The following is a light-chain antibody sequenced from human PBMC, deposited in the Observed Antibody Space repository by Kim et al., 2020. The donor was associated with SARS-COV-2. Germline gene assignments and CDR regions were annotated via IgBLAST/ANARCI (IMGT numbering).Light chain of an antibody. CDR3: QQSYRT. V-gene: IGKV1-39*01. Sequence: DIQMTQSPFSLSASVGDRVTITCRASQSISTYLNWYQQKPGKAPKLLIYDASSLQSGVPSRFSGSGSGTDFTLTIASLQPEDFATYYCQQSYRTFGQGTKVDIK. CDR2: DAS. J-gene: IGKJ1*01. CDR1: QSISTY.